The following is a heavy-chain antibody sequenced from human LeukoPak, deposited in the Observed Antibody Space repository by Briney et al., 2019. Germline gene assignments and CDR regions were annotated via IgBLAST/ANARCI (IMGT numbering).Heavy chain of an antibody. D-gene: IGHD6-13*01. J-gene: IGHJ6*03. CDR2: ISGSGGST. V-gene: IGHV3-23*01. Sequence: GGSLRLSCAASGFTFSSYSMNWVRQAPGKGLEWVSAISGSGGSTYYADSVKGRFTISRDNSKNTLYLQMNSLGAEDTAVYYCAKDGHSSSWYYYYYYYMDVWGKGTTVTVSS. CDR1: GFTFSSYS. CDR3: AKDGHSSSWYYYYYYYMDV.